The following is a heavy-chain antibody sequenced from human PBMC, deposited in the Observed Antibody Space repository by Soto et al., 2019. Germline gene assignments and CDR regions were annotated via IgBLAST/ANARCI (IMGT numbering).Heavy chain of an antibody. CDR1: GYTFTGYY. Sequence: ASVKVSCKASGYTFTGYYMHWVRQAHGQGLEWMGWINPNSGGTNYAQKIQGWVTMTRDTSISTAYMELSRLRSDDTAVYYCTGFVGWGSSFSNHYTYHVLDVGGNGTTEPVS. CDR2: INPNSGGT. V-gene: IGHV1-2*04. D-gene: IGHD3-10*01. CDR3: TGFVGWGSSFSNHYTYHVLDV. J-gene: IGHJ6*03.